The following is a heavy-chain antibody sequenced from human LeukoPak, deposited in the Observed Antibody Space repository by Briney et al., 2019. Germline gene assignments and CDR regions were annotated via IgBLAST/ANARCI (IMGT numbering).Heavy chain of an antibody. J-gene: IGHJ4*02. D-gene: IGHD6-19*01. Sequence: SETLSLTCAVYGGSFSGYYWSWIRQPPGKGLEWIGEINHSGSTNCNPSLKSRVTISVDTSKNQFSLKLSSVTAADTAVYYCARGLWQWLVRGYYFDYWGQGTLVTVSS. CDR2: INHSGST. CDR1: GGSFSGYY. V-gene: IGHV4-34*01. CDR3: ARGLWQWLVRGYYFDY.